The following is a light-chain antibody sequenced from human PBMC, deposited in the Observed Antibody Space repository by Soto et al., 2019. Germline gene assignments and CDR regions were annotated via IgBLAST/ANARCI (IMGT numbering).Light chain of an antibody. CDR3: SSYTSSSTDV. J-gene: IGLJ1*01. CDR1: SSDVGGYDY. Sequence: QSALTQPASVSGSPEQSITISCTGTSSDVGGYDYVSWYQHHPGKAPKLTIYEVSNRPSGVSNRFSGSKSGNTASLTISGLQAEDEAEYYCSSYTSSSTDVFGTGTKVTVL. CDR2: EVS. V-gene: IGLV2-14*01.